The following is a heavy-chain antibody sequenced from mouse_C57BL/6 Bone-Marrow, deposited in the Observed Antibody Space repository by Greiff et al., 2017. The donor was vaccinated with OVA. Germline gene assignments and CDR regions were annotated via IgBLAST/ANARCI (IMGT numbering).Heavy chain of an antibody. J-gene: IGHJ3*01. Sequence: VQLQQSGAELVRPGASVKLSCTASGFNIKDDYMHWVKQRPEQGLEWIGWIDPENGDTEYASKFQGKATITADTSSNTAYLQLSSLTSEDTAVYYCTLDSSGYKFAYWGQGTLVTVSA. D-gene: IGHD3-2*02. CDR1: GFNIKDDY. CDR3: TLDSSGYKFAY. V-gene: IGHV14-4*01. CDR2: IDPENGDT.